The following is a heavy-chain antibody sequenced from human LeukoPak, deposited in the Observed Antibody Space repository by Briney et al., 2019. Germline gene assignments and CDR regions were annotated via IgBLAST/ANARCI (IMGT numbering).Heavy chain of an antibody. Sequence: GKSLRLSCAASGFTFSSYGMHWVRQAPGKGLEWVAVIWYDGSNKYYADSVKGRFTISGDNSKNTLSLQMNSLRAEDTAVYYCARFLYSSGLDYWGQGTLVAVSS. J-gene: IGHJ4*02. CDR3: ARFLYSSGLDY. D-gene: IGHD6-19*01. CDR2: IWYDGSNK. CDR1: GFTFSSYG. V-gene: IGHV3-33*01.